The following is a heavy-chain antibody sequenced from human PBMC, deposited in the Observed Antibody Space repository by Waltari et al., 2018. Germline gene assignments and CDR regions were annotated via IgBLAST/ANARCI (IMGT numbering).Heavy chain of an antibody. Sequence: QVQLQESGPGLVKPSETLSLTCTVSGGSISSYYCSWIRQPPGKGLEWIGYIYYSGSTNYNPALKSRVTISVDTSKNQFSLKLSSVTAADTAVYYCARGIGGYDPIDYWGQGTLVTVSS. CDR2: IYYSGST. V-gene: IGHV4-59*01. CDR1: GGSISSYY. CDR3: ARGIGGYDPIDY. D-gene: IGHD5-12*01. J-gene: IGHJ4*02.